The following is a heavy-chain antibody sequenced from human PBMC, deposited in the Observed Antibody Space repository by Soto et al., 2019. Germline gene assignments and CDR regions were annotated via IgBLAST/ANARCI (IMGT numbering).Heavy chain of an antibody. CDR2: IKKRADGGSS. D-gene: IGHD3-10*01. Sequence: EVQLVESGGGLVQPGGSLRLSCAASGFTFSNAWMNWVRQAPGKGLEWIGRIKKRADGGSSDHATPVKGRFTISRANSKDTLYLQMNSLKTEDTAAYYCTKVIPDVSESRCLCYWGQGTLVTVSS. V-gene: IGHV3-15*01. CDR3: TKVIPDVSESRCLCY. CDR1: GFTFSNAW. J-gene: IGHJ4*02.